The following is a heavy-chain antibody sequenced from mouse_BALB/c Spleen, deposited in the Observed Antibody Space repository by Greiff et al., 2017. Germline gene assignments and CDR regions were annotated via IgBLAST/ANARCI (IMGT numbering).Heavy chain of an antibody. J-gene: IGHJ4*01. D-gene: IGHD2-2*01. CDR3: ARVYYGYAYYAMDY. Sequence: EVQGVESGGGLVKPGGSLKLSCAASGFNFSDYYMYWVRQTPEKRLEWVATISDGGSYTYYPDSVKGRFTISRDTAKNNLYLQMSSLKSEDTAMYYCARVYYGYAYYAMDYWGQGTSVTVSS. V-gene: IGHV5-4*02. CDR1: GFNFSDYY. CDR2: ISDGGSYT.